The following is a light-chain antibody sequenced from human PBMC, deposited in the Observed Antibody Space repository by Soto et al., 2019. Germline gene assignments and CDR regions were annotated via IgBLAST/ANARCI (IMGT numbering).Light chain of an antibody. V-gene: IGLV1-40*01. J-gene: IGLJ2*01. CDR1: STNIGAGYD. CDR3: QSYDHRLSGSGI. Sequence: QSVLTQPPSISGAPGLRVTISCTGSSTNIGAGYDVHWYQQLPGAAPKLLIYGDNKRPSGVPDRFSTSKSGTSASLVITGLQAEDEADYYCQSYDHRLSGSGIFGGGTKLTVL. CDR2: GDN.